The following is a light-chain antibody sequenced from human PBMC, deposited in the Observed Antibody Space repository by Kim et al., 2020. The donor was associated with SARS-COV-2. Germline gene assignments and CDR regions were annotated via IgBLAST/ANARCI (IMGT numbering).Light chain of an antibody. Sequence: TVASSCTRISAGKDRSYVQLYQQQPGTSRTPVIYDYHHSHSGYRGRFSGSIYSSSNSASLTISWLEAYDEADYYCQSYDASNLVFGGGTQLTVL. CDR1: SAGKDRSY. CDR3: QSYDASNLV. V-gene: IGLV6-57*01. J-gene: IGLJ3*02. CDR2: DYH.